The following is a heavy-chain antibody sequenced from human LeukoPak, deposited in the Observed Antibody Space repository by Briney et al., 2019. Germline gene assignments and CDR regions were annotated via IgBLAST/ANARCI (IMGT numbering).Heavy chain of an antibody. V-gene: IGHV3-23*01. D-gene: IGHD3-10*01. CDR1: GFTFSTSA. CDR3: AKTLVRGVTAPDY. J-gene: IGHJ4*02. CDR2: IGENGDTT. Sequence: GGSLRLSCAASGFTFSTSAMSWVRQAPGRGQEWVSRIGENGDTTKYADSVKGRFTISRDNSKNSLFLQMNSLRAEDTAVYYCAKTLVRGVTAPDYWGQGTLVTVSS.